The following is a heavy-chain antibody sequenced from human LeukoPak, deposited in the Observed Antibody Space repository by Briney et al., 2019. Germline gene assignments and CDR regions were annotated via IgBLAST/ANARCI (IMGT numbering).Heavy chain of an antibody. V-gene: IGHV4-39*01. CDR1: GGSISSSSYY. Sequence: SETLSLTCTVSGGSISSSSYYWGWIRQPPGKGLEWIGRIYYSGSTYYNPSLKSRVTISVDTSKNQFSLKLSSVTAADTAVYYCARRERYSSSSFGYWGQGTLVTVSS. CDR3: ARRERYSSSSFGY. J-gene: IGHJ4*02. CDR2: IYYSGST. D-gene: IGHD6-6*01.